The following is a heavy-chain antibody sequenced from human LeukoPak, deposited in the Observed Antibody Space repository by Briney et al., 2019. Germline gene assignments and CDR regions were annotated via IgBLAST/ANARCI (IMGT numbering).Heavy chain of an antibody. D-gene: IGHD6-13*01. CDR2: INHSGST. CDR1: GGSFSGYY. CDR3: ARIQQQLVNWFDP. Sequence: SETLSLTCAVYGGSFSGYYWSWIRQPPGKGLEWIGEINHSGSTNYNPSLKSRVTISVDTSKNQFSLKLSSVTAADTAVYYCARIQQQLVNWFDPWGQGTLVTVSP. J-gene: IGHJ5*02. V-gene: IGHV4-34*01.